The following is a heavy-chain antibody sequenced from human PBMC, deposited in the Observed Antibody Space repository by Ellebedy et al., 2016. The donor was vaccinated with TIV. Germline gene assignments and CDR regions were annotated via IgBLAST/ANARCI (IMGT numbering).Heavy chain of an antibody. Sequence: GESLKISCAASGFTFSGYWMSWVRQAPGKGLEWVANIQPDGSEKFYVDSVKGRFSISRDNAENSLSLQMNSLRAEDTAVYYCATGDGLNWGQGTLVTVSS. D-gene: IGHD3-16*01. CDR3: ATGDGLN. CDR2: IQPDGSEK. CDR1: GFTFSGYW. V-gene: IGHV3-7*01. J-gene: IGHJ1*01.